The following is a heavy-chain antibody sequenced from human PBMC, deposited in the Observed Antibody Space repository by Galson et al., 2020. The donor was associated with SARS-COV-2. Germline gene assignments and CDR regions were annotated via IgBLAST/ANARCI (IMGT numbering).Heavy chain of an antibody. V-gene: IGHV3-48*03. CDR1: GFTFSTYE. D-gene: IGHD2-15*01. CDR3: ACPYLAAASFFGAFDI. CDR2: ISGSRTNI. J-gene: IGHJ3*02. Sequence: GGSLRLSCSGSGFTFSTYEMNWIRHAPGKGLEWVSYISGSRTNIYYADSVKGRFTISRDNAMNSLYLQMTSLRAEDTAVYYCACPYLAAASFFGAFDIWGLGTMVSVSS.